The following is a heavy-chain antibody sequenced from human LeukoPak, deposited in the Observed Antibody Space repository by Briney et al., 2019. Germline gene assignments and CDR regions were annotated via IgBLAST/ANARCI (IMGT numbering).Heavy chain of an antibody. Sequence: GGSLRLSCATSGFIFSKAWMSWVRQAPGKGLEWVGRIKSETDGGTTDYAAPVKGRFTTSRDDSKNTLYLQMNSLKTEDTAVYYCVIDNLDQSGWLGYFQHWGQGTLVTVSS. CDR3: VIDNLDQSGWLGYFQH. V-gene: IGHV3-15*01. J-gene: IGHJ1*01. CDR1: GFIFSKAW. D-gene: IGHD6-19*01. CDR2: IKSETDGGTT.